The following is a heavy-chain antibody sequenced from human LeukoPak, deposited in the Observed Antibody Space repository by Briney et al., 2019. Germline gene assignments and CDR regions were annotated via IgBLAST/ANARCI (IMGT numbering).Heavy chain of an antibody. CDR3: AIAGTHDPYYFDY. J-gene: IGHJ4*02. Sequence: GGSLRLSCAASGFTFDDYAMHWVRQAPGKGLEWVSGISWNSGSIGYADSVKGRFTISRDNAKNSLYLQMNSLRAGDTALYYCAIAGTHDPYYFDYWGQGTLVTVSS. CDR2: ISWNSGSI. V-gene: IGHV3-9*01. D-gene: IGHD6-13*01. CDR1: GFTFDDYA.